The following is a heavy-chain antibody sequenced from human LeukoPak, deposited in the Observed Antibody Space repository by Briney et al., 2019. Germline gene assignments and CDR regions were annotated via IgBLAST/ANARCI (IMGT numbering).Heavy chain of an antibody. J-gene: IGHJ5*02. D-gene: IGHD6-6*01. Sequence: GGSLRLSCAASGFTFSSYSMNWVRQAPGKGLEWVSSISSSSSYIYYADSVKGRFTISRDNAKNSLYLQMNSLRAEDTAVYYCASGLVNDDWFDPWGQGTLVTVSS. CDR3: ASGLVNDDWFDP. CDR1: GFTFSSYS. CDR2: ISSSSSYI. V-gene: IGHV3-21*01.